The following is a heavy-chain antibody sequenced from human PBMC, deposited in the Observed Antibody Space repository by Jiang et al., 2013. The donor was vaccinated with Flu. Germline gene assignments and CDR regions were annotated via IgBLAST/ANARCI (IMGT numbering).Heavy chain of an antibody. CDR2: SGST. V-gene: IGHV4-39*07. D-gene: IGHD4-17*01. CDR1: GDSMNNNYYY. CDR3: AKENRTSVTTGALDY. Sequence: GPGLVKPSETLSLICDVSGDSMNNNYYYWGWIRQPPGKGLEHIVSSGSTNYNPSLRSRVDFSLDRSKNQFSLKLKSVTAADTAIYYCAKENRTSVTTGALDYWGQGNPGQRPL. J-gene: IGHJ4*02.